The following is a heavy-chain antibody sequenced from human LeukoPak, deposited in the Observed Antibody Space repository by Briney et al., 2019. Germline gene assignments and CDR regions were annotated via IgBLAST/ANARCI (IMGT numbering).Heavy chain of an antibody. CDR2: INPNSGGT. D-gene: IGHD1-26*01. Sequence: GASVKVSCKTSGYIFSDYYMHWVRQAPGQGPEWMGWINPNSGGTNYAQKFQGRVTMTRDTSISTAYMELSRLRSDDTAVYYCARGSIVGATFDYFDYWGQGTLVTVSS. CDR1: GYIFSDYY. CDR3: ARGSIVGATFDYFDY. J-gene: IGHJ4*02. V-gene: IGHV1-2*02.